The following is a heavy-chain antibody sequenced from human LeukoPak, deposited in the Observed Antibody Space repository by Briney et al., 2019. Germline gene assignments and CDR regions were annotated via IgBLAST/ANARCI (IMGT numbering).Heavy chain of an antibody. D-gene: IGHD2-15*01. CDR3: ARHPIPKKYCSGGRCYDKYFDY. V-gene: IGHV5-51*01. CDR2: IYPGDSDT. Sequence: GESLKISCKGSGYSFTSYWIGWVRQMPGKGLEWMGIIYPGDSDTRYSPSFQGQVTISADKSISTAYLQWSSLKASDTAMYYCARHPIPKKYCSGGRCYDKYFDYWGQGTLVTVSS. CDR1: GYSFTSYW. J-gene: IGHJ4*02.